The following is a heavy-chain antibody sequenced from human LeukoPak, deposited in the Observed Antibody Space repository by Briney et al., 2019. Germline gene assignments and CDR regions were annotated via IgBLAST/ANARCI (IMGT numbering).Heavy chain of an antibody. CDR2: ISGSGGST. Sequence: GGSLRLSCAASGFTFSSYAMSWVRQAPGKGLEWVSAISGSGGSTYYADSVKGRFTISRDNSKNTLYLQMNSLRAEDTAVYYCARADTMVRGVIEPYDYWGQGTLVTVSS. D-gene: IGHD3-10*01. V-gene: IGHV3-23*01. CDR1: GFTFSSYA. CDR3: ARADTMVRGVIEPYDY. J-gene: IGHJ4*02.